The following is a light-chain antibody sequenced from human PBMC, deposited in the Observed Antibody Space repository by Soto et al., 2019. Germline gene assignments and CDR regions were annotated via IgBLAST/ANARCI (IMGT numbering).Light chain of an antibody. CDR3: QQYNSYSPWT. J-gene: IGKJ1*01. CDR1: QSISSW. Sequence: DLQMTQSPSTLSASVRDRVTITCRASQSISSWLAWYQQKPGKAPKLLIYDASSLESGVPSRFSGSGSGTEFTLTISSLQPDDFATYYCQQYNSYSPWTFGQGTKVEIK. CDR2: DAS. V-gene: IGKV1-5*01.